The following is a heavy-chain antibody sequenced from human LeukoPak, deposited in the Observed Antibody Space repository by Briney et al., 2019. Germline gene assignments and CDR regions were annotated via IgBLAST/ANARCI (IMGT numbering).Heavy chain of an antibody. D-gene: IGHD6-13*01. Sequence: ASVKVSCKASGYTFTGYYMHWVRQAPGQGLEWMGWINPNSGGTNYAQKFQGRVTMTRDTSISTAYMELSSLRSDDTAMYYCARGAYSNSPRPPYSSMDVWGKGTTVSVSS. CDR1: GYTFTGYY. CDR3: ARGAYSNSPRPPYSSMDV. V-gene: IGHV1-2*02. CDR2: INPNSGGT. J-gene: IGHJ6*03.